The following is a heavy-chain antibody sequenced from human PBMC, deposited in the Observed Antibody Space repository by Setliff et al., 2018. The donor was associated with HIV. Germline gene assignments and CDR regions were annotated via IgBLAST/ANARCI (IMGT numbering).Heavy chain of an antibody. CDR2: INHSGST. J-gene: IGHJ4*02. V-gene: IGHV4-34*01. CDR1: GGSFSDYY. D-gene: IGHD2-21*02. Sequence: SETLSLTCAVYGGSFSDYYWNWIRQTPGKGLEWIGEINHSGSTNYNPSLKSRVTISVDTSKNQFSLKLSSVTAADTAVYYCARAATAIGNFDYWGQGTLVTVSS. CDR3: ARAATAIGNFDY.